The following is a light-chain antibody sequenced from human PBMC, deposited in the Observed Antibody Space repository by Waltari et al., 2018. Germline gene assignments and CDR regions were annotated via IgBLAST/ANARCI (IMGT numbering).Light chain of an antibody. CDR2: KDT. V-gene: IGLV3-27*01. J-gene: IGLJ2*01. CDR1: LLAKKY. Sequence: SYDLTQPSSVSVSPGQPARITCSGDLLAKKYTRWFQQKPGQAPVLVIYKDTVRPSGIPERFSGSSSGTTVTLTINGAQAEDEADYYCYSATDNIVLFGGGTKLTVL. CDR3: YSATDNIVL.